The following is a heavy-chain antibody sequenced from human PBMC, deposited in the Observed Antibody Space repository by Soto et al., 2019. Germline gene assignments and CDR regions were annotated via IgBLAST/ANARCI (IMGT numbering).Heavy chain of an antibody. Sequence: GGSLRLSCAASGFTFSSYAMSWVRQAPGKGLEWVSAISGSGGSTYYADSVKGRFTISRDNSKNPLYLQMNSLRAEDTAVYYCAKGGPYSSSWYYFDYWGQGTLVTVSS. D-gene: IGHD6-13*01. V-gene: IGHV3-23*01. J-gene: IGHJ4*02. CDR1: GFTFSSYA. CDR2: ISGSGGST. CDR3: AKGGPYSSSWYYFDY.